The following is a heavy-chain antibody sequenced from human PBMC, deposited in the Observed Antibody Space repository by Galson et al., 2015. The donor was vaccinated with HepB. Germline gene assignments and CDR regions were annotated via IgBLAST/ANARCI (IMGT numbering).Heavy chain of an antibody. CDR3: ARGYDSTESLPL. D-gene: IGHD3-22*01. Sequence: SVKVSCKASGGTFSSCAISWVRQAPGQGLEWMGRIIPILGIANYAQKFQGRVTITADKSTSTAYMELSSLRSEDTTVYYCARGYDSTESLPLWGQGTMVTVSS. CDR1: GGTFSSCA. J-gene: IGHJ3*01. CDR2: IIPILGIA. V-gene: IGHV1-69*04.